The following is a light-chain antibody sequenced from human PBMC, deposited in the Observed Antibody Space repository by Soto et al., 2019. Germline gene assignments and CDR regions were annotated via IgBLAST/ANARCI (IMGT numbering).Light chain of an antibody. CDR3: QQYASSPLT. Sequence: EIVLTQSPGTLSLSSGERATLSCRASQSVRSNYLAWYQQKPGQAPRLLIYGASSRATGIPDRFGGSGSGTDFTLTISRLEPEDFAVYYCQQYASSPLTSGGGTKLEIK. CDR1: QSVRSNY. J-gene: IGKJ4*01. CDR2: GAS. V-gene: IGKV3-20*01.